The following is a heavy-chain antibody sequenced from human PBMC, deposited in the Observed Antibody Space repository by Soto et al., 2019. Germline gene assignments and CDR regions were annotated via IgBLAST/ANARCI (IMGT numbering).Heavy chain of an antibody. J-gene: IGHJ3*02. CDR1: GYSIRSRGYY. CDR3: ARPAAPGYLRYAFDI. CDR2: IYHSGSA. V-gene: IGHV4-39*01. D-gene: IGHD4-17*01. Sequence: SETLSLTCTVSGYSIRSRGYYWGWIRQPPGKGLEWIGSIYHSGSAFYNPSLKSRVTISVDTSKNQFSLRLSSLTAADTAVYYCARPAAPGYLRYAFDIWGQGTTVTVSS.